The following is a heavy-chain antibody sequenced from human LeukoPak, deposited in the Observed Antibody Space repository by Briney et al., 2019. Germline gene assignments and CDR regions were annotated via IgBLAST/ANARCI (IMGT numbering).Heavy chain of an antibody. V-gene: IGHV3-21*01. Sequence: NPGGSLRLSCAASGFTFSSYSMSWVRQAPGKGLEWVSSISSSSSYIYYADSVKGRFTISRDNAKNSLYLQMNSLRAEDTAVYYCANHPFYCSSTSCPMDVWGQGTTVTVSS. D-gene: IGHD2-2*01. CDR2: ISSSSSYI. CDR3: ANHPFYCSSTSCPMDV. CDR1: GFTFSSYS. J-gene: IGHJ6*02.